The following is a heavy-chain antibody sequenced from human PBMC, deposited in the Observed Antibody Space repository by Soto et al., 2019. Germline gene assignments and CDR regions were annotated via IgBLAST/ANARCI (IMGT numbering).Heavy chain of an antibody. CDR3: AKENYVGLCISPICHGMGMVV. CDR1: GIRFSNYG. V-gene: IGHV3-23*01. Sequence: EEQLLESGGGLVQPGGSLRLSCGASGIRFSNYGMNWVRQRPGKGLEWVATISGIGVNTFYADSVRGRFTISRDNSMNILQLQMNSLRAEDTGTYFCAKENYVGLCISPICHGMGMVVWGHGTPVTVSS. CDR2: ISGIGVNT. D-gene: IGHD2-2*01. J-gene: IGHJ6*02.